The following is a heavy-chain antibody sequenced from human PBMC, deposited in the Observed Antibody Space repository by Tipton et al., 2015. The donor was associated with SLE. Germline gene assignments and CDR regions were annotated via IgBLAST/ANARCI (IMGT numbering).Heavy chain of an antibody. D-gene: IGHD2-21*02. J-gene: IGHJ5*02. Sequence: QSGPEVKKPGESLRISCKGSGYSFTSYWISWVRQMPGKGLEWMGRIDPSDSYTNYSPSFQGHVTISADKSISTAYLQWSSLKASDTAMYYCARGYCGGDCSLNWFDPWGQGTLVTVSS. V-gene: IGHV5-10-1*01. CDR3: ARGYCGGDCSLNWFDP. CDR2: IDPSDSYT. CDR1: GYSFTSYW.